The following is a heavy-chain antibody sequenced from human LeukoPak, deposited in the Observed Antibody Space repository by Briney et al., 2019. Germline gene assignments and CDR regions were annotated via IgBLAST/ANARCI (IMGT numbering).Heavy chain of an antibody. Sequence: ASVKVTCKASGGTFSSYAISWVRQAPGQGLEWMGGIIPIFGTANYAQKFQGRVTITADESTSTAYMELNSLRSEDTAVYYCGFGYSSSWYSFDYWGQGTLVTVSS. D-gene: IGHD6-13*01. CDR2: IIPIFGTA. CDR3: GFGYSSSWYSFDY. J-gene: IGHJ4*02. V-gene: IGHV1-69*13. CDR1: GGTFSSYA.